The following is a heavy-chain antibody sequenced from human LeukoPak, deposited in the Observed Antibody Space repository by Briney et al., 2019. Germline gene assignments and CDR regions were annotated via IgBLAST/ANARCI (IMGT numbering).Heavy chain of an antibody. CDR3: AREKGFGELLFDY. D-gene: IGHD3-10*01. V-gene: IGHV1-69*13. Sequence: SVKVSCKASGGTFSSYAISWVRQAPGQGLEWMGGIIPIFGTANYAQKFQGRVTITADESTSTAYMELSSLRSEDTAVYYCAREKGFGELLFDYWGQGTLVTVSS. J-gene: IGHJ4*02. CDR1: GGTFSSYA. CDR2: IIPIFGTA.